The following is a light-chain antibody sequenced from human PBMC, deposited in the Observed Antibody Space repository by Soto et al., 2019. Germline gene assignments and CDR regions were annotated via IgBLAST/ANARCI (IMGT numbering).Light chain of an antibody. CDR1: SSNIGGNS. CDR3: QSYDSRLTAYV. CDR2: DDN. V-gene: IGLV1-51*01. Sequence: QSVLTQPPSVSAAPGQKVTISCSGSSSNIGGNSVSWYQQLPGTAPKLLIYDDNKRPSRIPDRFSGSKSGTSATLGITGFQTGDEADYYCQSYDSRLTAYVFGSGTKVTVL. J-gene: IGLJ1*01.